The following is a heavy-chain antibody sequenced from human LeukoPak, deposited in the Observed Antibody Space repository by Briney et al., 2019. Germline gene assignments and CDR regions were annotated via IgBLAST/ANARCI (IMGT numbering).Heavy chain of an antibody. V-gene: IGHV3-33*01. CDR1: RFTFSNHA. CDR2: IWYDGSQK. J-gene: IGHJ4*02. CDR3: ARDRGVSYFDY. Sequence: GGSLRLSCAASRFTFSNHAMHWVRQAPGKGQEWVAIIWYDGSQKYYADSVKGRFTISRDNSKNTLYLQMNSLRAEDTAVYYCARDRGVSYFDYWGQGTLVTVSS.